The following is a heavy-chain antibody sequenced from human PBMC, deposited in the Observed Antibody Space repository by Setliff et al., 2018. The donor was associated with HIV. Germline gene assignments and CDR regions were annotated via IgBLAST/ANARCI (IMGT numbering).Heavy chain of an antibody. D-gene: IGHD3-3*01. CDR1: GYTFTSYG. J-gene: IGHJ3*02. CDR3: AGVAWYCSFWSGLGDAFDI. V-gene: IGHV1-18*01. CDR2: ISAYSGNT. Sequence: ASVKVSCKASGYTFTSYGISWVRQAPGQGLEWMGWISAYSGNTNYAQKLQGRVTMTTDTSTSTAYMELRSLRSDDTAVYYCAGVAWYCSFWSGLGDAFDIWGQGTMVTVSS.